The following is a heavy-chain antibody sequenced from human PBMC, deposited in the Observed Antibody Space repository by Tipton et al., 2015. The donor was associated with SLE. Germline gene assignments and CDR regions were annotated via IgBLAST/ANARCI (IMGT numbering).Heavy chain of an antibody. CDR3: ARQGLGNGDCWFFDL. J-gene: IGHJ2*01. D-gene: IGHD7-27*01. CDR1: GGSFSGYY. V-gene: IGHV4-34*01. CDR2: VSHTGSA. Sequence: LRLSCAVYGGSFSGYYSTWLRQSPGKGLEWIGEVSHTGSANYNPSLKSRVTISVDTSRNQFSLKLTSVTAADTAVYYCARQGLGNGDCWFFDLWGRGTLVTVSS.